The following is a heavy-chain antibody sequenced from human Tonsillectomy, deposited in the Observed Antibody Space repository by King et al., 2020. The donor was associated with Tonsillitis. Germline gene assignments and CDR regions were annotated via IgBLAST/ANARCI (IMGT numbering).Heavy chain of an antibody. Sequence: VQLQQWGAGLLKPSETLSLPCAVYGGSFSGYYWSWIRQPPGKGLEWIGEINHSGSTNYNPSLKSRVTISVDTSKNQFSLKLSSVTAADTAVYYCARVDILTRRGFDYWGQGTLVTVSS. V-gene: IGHV4-34*01. CDR3: ARVDILTRRGFDY. CDR2: INHSGST. CDR1: GGSFSGYY. D-gene: IGHD3-9*01. J-gene: IGHJ4*02.